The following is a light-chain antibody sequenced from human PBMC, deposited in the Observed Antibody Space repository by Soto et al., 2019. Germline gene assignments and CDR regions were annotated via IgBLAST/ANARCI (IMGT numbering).Light chain of an antibody. CDR1: SSDVGFFNY. Sequence: QSALPQPASVSGSPGQSITISCTGTSSDVGFFNYVSWYQQHPGKAPKLMIYEVTNRPSGVSIRFSGSKSGNTASLTISGLQAEDEADYYCCSYRSVNTVVFGRGTKGTVL. V-gene: IGLV2-14*01. CDR2: EVT. CDR3: CSYRSVNTVV. J-gene: IGLJ2*01.